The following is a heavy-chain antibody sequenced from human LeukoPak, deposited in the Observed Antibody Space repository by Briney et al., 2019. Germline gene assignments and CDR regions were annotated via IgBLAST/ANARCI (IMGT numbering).Heavy chain of an antibody. J-gene: IGHJ2*01. Sequence: SQTLSLTCAVSGGSISSGGYSWSWIRQPPGKGLGWIGYIYHSGSTYYNPSLKSRVTISVDRSKNQFSLKLSSVTAADTAVYYCARGYSYGYDWYFDLWGRGTLVTVSS. V-gene: IGHV4-30-2*01. CDR2: IYHSGST. CDR1: GGSISSGGYS. D-gene: IGHD5-18*01. CDR3: ARGYSYGYDWYFDL.